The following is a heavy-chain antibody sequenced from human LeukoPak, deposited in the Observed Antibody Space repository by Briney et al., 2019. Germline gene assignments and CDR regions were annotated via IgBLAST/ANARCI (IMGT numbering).Heavy chain of an antibody. D-gene: IGHD1-26*01. CDR3: ARSVGATDYYYMDV. CDR1: GGSISSYY. Sequence: SETLSLTCTVSGGSISSYYWSWIRQPAGKGLEWIGRIYTSGSTNYNPSLKSRVTMSVDTSKNQFSLKLSSVTAADTAAYYCARSVGATDYYYMDVWGKGTTVTVSS. V-gene: IGHV4-4*07. J-gene: IGHJ6*03. CDR2: IYTSGST.